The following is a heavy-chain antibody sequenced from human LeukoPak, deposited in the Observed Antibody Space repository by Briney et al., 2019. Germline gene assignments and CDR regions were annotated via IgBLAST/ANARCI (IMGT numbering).Heavy chain of an antibody. D-gene: IGHD3-22*01. CDR3: AREGYYDTSASGAFDI. V-gene: IGHV4-39*07. CDR2: MYYRGST. Sequence: SETLSLTCTVSGGSINSSSYYWGWVRQPPGKGLEWIGSMYYRGSTYYNPSLKSRVTISVDTSKNQFSLKLSSVTAADTAVYYCAREGYYDTSASGAFDIWGQGTMVTVCS. J-gene: IGHJ3*02. CDR1: GGSINSSSYY.